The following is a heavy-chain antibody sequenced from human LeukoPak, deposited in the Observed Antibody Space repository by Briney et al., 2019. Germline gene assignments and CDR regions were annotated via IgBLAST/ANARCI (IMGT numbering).Heavy chain of an antibody. CDR3: ARGPTVIDY. V-gene: IGHV4-34*01. Sequence: SETLSLTCAVYGGSFSGYYWSWIRQPPGKGLEWIGEINHSGSTNYNPSLKSRVTISVDTSKNRFSLKLSSVTAADTAVYYCARGPTVIDYWGQGTLVTVSS. CDR2: INHSGST. CDR1: GGSFSGYY. J-gene: IGHJ4*02. D-gene: IGHD4-17*01.